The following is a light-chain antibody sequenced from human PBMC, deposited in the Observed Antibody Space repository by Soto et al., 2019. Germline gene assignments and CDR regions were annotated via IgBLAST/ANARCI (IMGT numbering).Light chain of an antibody. CDR3: KQRSSWPQVT. Sequence: EIVLTQSPATLSLSPGERATLSCRASQSVSSYLAWYQQKPGQAPRLLIYDASNRAAGIPARFSGSGSGTDFTLTISSLEPEDFAVYYYKQRSSWPQVTFGPGTKVDIK. J-gene: IGKJ3*01. V-gene: IGKV3-11*01. CDR1: QSVSSY. CDR2: DAS.